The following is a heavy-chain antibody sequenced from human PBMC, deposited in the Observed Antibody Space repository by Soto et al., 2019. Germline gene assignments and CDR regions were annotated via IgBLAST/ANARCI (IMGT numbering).Heavy chain of an antibody. CDR1: VGSFSSDSFI. Sequence: QVQLQESGPGLVKPSQTLSLTCSVSVGSFSSDSFIWSWVRQFPGQGLEWIGYINYSGTNYYNPSRRSGFTMSVDTSKIQYSLILSSVTAADTAGYYFAGDNNLDGMDVWCQGTTVTVS. CDR3: AGDNNLDGMDV. D-gene: IGHD3-16*01. V-gene: IGHV4-31*03. CDR2: INYSGTN. J-gene: IGHJ6*02.